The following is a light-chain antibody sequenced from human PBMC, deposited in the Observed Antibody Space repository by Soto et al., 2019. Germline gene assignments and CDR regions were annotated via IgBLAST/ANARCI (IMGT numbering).Light chain of an antibody. CDR1: QRVTSN. CDR3: QHYNNRPRT. J-gene: IGKJ3*01. Sequence: TLSVSPGEGVTLSCRASQRVTSNLAWYQQRPGQAPRLLIYGASIRATGIPARFSGIGTGTEFTLTISSLESEDFAVYYCQHYNNRPRTFGSGTKVDIK. CDR2: GAS. V-gene: IGKV3D-15*01.